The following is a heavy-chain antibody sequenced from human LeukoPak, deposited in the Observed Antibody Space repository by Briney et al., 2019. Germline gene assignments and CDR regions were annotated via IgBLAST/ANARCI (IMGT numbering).Heavy chain of an antibody. CDR3: AKDYSGSYYYFDY. CDR2: ISGSGGST. D-gene: IGHD1-26*01. V-gene: IGHV3-23*01. CDR1: GFTFSSYA. Sequence: PGGSLRLSCAASGFTFSSYAMSWVRQAPGKGLEWVSAISGSGGSTYYADSVKGRFTISRDNSKYTLYLQMNSLRAEDTAVYYCAKDYSGSYYYFDYWGQGTLVTVSS. J-gene: IGHJ4*02.